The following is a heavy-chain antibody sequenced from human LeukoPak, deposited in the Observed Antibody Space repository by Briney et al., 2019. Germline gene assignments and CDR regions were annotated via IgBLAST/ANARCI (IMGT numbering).Heavy chain of an antibody. J-gene: IGHJ3*02. CDR1: GFTFSSYG. CDR2: IRYDGSNK. D-gene: IGHD3-22*01. Sequence: GGSLRLSCAASGFTFSSYGMHWVRQAPGKGLEWVAFIRYDGSNKYYADSVKGRFTISRDNSKNTLYLQMSSLRAEDTAVYYCAKEIYDSSGYYSFAFDIWGQGTMVTVSS. CDR3: AKEIYDSSGYYSFAFDI. V-gene: IGHV3-30*02.